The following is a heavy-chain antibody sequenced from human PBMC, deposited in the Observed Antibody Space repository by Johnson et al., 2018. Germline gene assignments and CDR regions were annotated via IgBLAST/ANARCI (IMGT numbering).Heavy chain of an antibody. CDR3: ARVSTYCRSDRCYLSGMDV. D-gene: IGHD2-2*01. Sequence: EVQLVETGGGWVQPGGSLRLSCAASGVTFSTSSMNWVRQAPGKGLEWVAYISFSTSTIYYADSVKGRFTISRDNGKNSLYLQMNSLRVEDTAMYYCARVSTYCRSDRCYLSGMDVWGQGTTVTVSS. CDR1: GVTFSTSS. J-gene: IGHJ6*02. CDR2: ISFSTSTI. V-gene: IGHV3-48*01.